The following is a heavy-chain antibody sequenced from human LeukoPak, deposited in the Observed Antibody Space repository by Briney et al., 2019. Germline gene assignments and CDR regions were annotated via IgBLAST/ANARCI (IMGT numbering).Heavy chain of an antibody. Sequence: SETLSLTCTVSGGSISSYYWNWIRQPAGKGLEWIGRIYTSESTNYNPSLKSRVTMSVDTSNNQFSLRLNSVTAADTAVYYCARDYRYCSGGSCYTRPSYYYYYMDVWGKGTTVTVSS. CDR3: ARDYRYCSGGSCYTRPSYYYYYMDV. CDR1: GGSISSYY. V-gene: IGHV4-4*07. J-gene: IGHJ6*03. CDR2: IYTSEST. D-gene: IGHD2-15*01.